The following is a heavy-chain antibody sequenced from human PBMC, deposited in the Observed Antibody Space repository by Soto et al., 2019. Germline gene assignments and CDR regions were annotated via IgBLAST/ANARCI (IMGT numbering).Heavy chain of an antibody. Sequence: QVQLVESGGGVVQPGRSLRLSCAASGFTFSNYAMNWVRQAPGKGLEWVALISYDGNNKYYADSVKGRFTISRDSSKNTLYLQMNRLRAADTAVYYCGRCTSTSCHLGSDYWGQGTLVTVSS. CDR2: ISYDGNNK. V-gene: IGHV3-30-3*01. CDR3: GRCTSTSCHLGSDY. CDR1: GFTFSNYA. D-gene: IGHD2-2*01. J-gene: IGHJ4*02.